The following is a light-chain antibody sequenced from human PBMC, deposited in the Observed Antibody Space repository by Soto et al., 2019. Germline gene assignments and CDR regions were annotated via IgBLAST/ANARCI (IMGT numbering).Light chain of an antibody. CDR1: SSDVGAYEY. Sequence: QSVLTQPASVSGSPGQSITISCTGTSSDVGAYEYVSWYQQHPGKAPKLLIYDVSNRPSGVSTRFSGSKSGKTASLTISGLQAEDEGDYYCTSYKTRRLYVFGSGTKVTVL. CDR3: TSYKTRRLYV. J-gene: IGLJ1*01. CDR2: DVS. V-gene: IGLV2-14*03.